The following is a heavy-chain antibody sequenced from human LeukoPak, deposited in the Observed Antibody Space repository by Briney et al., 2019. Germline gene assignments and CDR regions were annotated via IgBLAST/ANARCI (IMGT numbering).Heavy chain of an antibody. CDR2: ISYSGSA. D-gene: IGHD4-17*01. J-gene: IGHJ4*02. V-gene: IGHV4-59*08. CDR3: ARGYGDYRFDY. Sequence: SETLSLTCAVCGGSFSGYYWSWLRQPPGKGLEWIGYISYSGSAKYNPSLKSRVTISVDTSKNQFSLKLSSVTAADTAVYYCARGYGDYRFDYWGQGTLVTVSS. CDR1: GGSFSGYY.